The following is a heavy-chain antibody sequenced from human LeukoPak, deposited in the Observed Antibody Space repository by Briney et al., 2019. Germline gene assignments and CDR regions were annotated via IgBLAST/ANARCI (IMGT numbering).Heavy chain of an antibody. Sequence: SETLSLTCAASGYSISSGYYWGWIRQPPGKGLEWIGSIYHSGSTYYNPSLKSRVTISVDTSKNQFSLKLSSVTAADTAVYYCARRHERPDIVVVQGAFDIWGQGTMVTVSS. CDR1: GYSISSGYY. V-gene: IGHV4-38-2*01. J-gene: IGHJ3*02. D-gene: IGHD2-2*01. CDR3: ARRHERPDIVVVQGAFDI. CDR2: IYHSGST.